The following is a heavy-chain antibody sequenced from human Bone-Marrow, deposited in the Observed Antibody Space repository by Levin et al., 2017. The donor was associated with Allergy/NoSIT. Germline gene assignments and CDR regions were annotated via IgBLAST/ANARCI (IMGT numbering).Heavy chain of an antibody. Sequence: RASVKVSCKASGGTFSSYAISWVRQAPGQGLEWMGGIIPIFGTANYAQKFQGRVTITADESTSTAYMELSSLRSEDTAVYYCARRSGQQLVQGYYYYGMDVWGQGTTVTVSS. V-gene: IGHV1-69*13. CDR1: GGTFSSYA. CDR3: ARRSGQQLVQGYYYYGMDV. D-gene: IGHD6-13*01. CDR2: IIPIFGTA. J-gene: IGHJ6*02.